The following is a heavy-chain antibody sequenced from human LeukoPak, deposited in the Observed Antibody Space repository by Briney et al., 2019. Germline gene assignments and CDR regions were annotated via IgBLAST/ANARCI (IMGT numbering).Heavy chain of an antibody. CDR3: VRDSYYHPDY. CDR2: IISDGSSA. V-gene: IGHV3-74*01. J-gene: IGHJ4*02. Sequence: PGGSLRLSCVVSGFTFSSYWMHWVRQAPGEGLVWVSRIISDGSSATYADSVKGRFTISRDNAKNTMYLQINSLRAEDTAVYYCVRDSYYHPDYWGQGTLVTVSS. D-gene: IGHD3-10*01. CDR1: GFTFSSYW.